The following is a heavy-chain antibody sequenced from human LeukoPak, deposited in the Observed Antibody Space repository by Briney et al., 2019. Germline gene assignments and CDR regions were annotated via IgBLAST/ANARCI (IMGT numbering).Heavy chain of an antibody. CDR3: ARARQQMATSYFDY. CDR2: ISNTERTI. Sequence: GGSLRLSCAASGFTFSSYEMNWVRQAPGKGLEWVSYISNTERTIYYADSVRGRFTISRDKAKNSLYLQMSSLRAEDTAVYYCARARQQMATSYFDYWGQGTLVTVSS. CDR1: GFTFSSYE. D-gene: IGHD5-12*01. J-gene: IGHJ4*02. V-gene: IGHV3-48*03.